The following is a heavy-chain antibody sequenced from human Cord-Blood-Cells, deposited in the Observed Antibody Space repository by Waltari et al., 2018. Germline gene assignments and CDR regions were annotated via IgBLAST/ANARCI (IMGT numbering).Heavy chain of an antibody. J-gene: IGHJ6*02. CDR1: GYTFTSYD. CDR2: MNPNSGKT. Sequence: QVQLVQSGAEVKKPGASVKVSCKASGYTFTSYDINWVRQATGQGLEWMGWMNPNSGKTGDAQKFQGRGTMTRNTSISTAYMELSSLRSEDTAVYYCARKRYCSSTSCYGSYYYYYYGMDVWGQGTTVTVSS. CDR3: ARKRYCSSTSCYGSYYYYYYGMDV. V-gene: IGHV1-8*01. D-gene: IGHD2-2*01.